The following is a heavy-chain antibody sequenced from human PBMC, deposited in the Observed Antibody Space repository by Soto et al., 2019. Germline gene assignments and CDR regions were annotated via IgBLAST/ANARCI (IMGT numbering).Heavy chain of an antibody. J-gene: IGHJ4*02. V-gene: IGHV3-33*01. CDR1: GFTFSDYG. Sequence: QVQLVESGGDVVQPGRSLRLSCAASGFTFSDYGMHWVRQAPGKGLEWVAVIWYDGTNKYYADSVKGRFTISRDNSKNKPYLQMNSRRAEDKAVCYCARDWKDKDYWGQGALVTVSS. D-gene: IGHD1-1*01. CDR3: ARDWKDKDY. CDR2: IWYDGTNK.